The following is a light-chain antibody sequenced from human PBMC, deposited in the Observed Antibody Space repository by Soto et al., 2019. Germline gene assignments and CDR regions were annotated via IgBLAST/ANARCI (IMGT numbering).Light chain of an antibody. Sequence: DIRLTQSPATLSSSVGERVTIPCRASQSISSWLAWYQQKTGKAPKVVIYDASSLESGVPSRFSSSRAATEFTLTTSSLQADDVASYYCQQHNSSQWTFGQGTKVDIK. CDR3: QQHNSSQWT. V-gene: IGKV1-5*01. CDR1: QSISSW. J-gene: IGKJ1*01. CDR2: DAS.